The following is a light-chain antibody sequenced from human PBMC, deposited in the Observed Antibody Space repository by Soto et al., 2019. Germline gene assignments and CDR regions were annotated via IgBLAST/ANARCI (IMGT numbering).Light chain of an antibody. Sequence: QSVLTQPRSVSASPGQSITISCTGTSSDVGSYNLVSWYQQHPGKAPKLMIYEVSKRPSGVSNRFSGSKSGNTASLTISGLQAEDEADYYCCSYAGSTPYVFGTGTKVTVL. V-gene: IGLV2-23*02. CDR1: SSDVGSYNL. CDR2: EVS. J-gene: IGLJ1*01. CDR3: CSYAGSTPYV.